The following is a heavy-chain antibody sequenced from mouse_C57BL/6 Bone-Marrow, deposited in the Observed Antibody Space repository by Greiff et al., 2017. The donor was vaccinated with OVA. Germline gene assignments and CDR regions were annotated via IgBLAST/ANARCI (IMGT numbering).Heavy chain of an antibody. D-gene: IGHD1-1*01. J-gene: IGHJ2*01. CDR3: ARPFLFYFDY. CDR2: ISDGGSYT. CDR1: GFTFSSYA. Sequence: EVKVVESGGGLVKPGGSLKLSCAASGFTFSSYAMSWVRQTPEKRLEWVATISDGGSYTYYPDNVKGRFTISRDNAKNNLYLQMSHLKSEDTAMYYCARPFLFYFDYWGQGTTLTVSS. V-gene: IGHV5-4*03.